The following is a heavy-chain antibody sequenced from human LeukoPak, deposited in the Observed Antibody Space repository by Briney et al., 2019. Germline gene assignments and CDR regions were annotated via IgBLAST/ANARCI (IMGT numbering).Heavy chain of an antibody. J-gene: IGHJ4*02. CDR3: ARDSYYYDSSGYNLDY. CDR1: RFTVSSNY. V-gene: IGHV3-53*01. D-gene: IGHD3-22*01. Sequence: GGSLRLSCATSRFTVSSNYMSWVRQAPGKGLEWVSVIHSDGSTHYADSVKGRFTISRDNSKNTLYLQMNSLRAEDTAVYYCARDSYYYDSSGYNLDYWGQGTLVTVSS. CDR2: IHSDGST.